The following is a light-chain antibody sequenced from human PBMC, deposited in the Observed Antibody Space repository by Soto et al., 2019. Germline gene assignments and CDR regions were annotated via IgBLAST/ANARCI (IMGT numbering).Light chain of an antibody. CDR1: SSDVGGYNY. Sequence: QSALAQPASMSGSAGQSITISCTGTSSDVGGYNYVSWYQRHPGKAPKLMIYEVSNRPSGVSNRFSGSKSGNTASLTISGLQAEDEADYYCSSSTINNTVLFGGGTKVTVL. V-gene: IGLV2-14*01. CDR3: SSSTINNTVL. J-gene: IGLJ2*01. CDR2: EVS.